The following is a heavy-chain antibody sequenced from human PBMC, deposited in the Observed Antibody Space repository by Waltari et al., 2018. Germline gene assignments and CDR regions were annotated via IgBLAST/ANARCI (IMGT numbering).Heavy chain of an antibody. Sequence: EVQLVESGGGLVQSGGSLRLSCAASGFTFSCYWMHWVRQAPGKGLVWVLRTHIDCRCTNYAYSVNGPFTISRDNAKDTLYLQLTSLGFEDSAMYYCARGWGGHVDYWGQGTLVTVSS. V-gene: IGHV3-74*02. CDR2: THIDCRCT. D-gene: IGHD3-16*01. CDR1: GFTFSCYW. CDR3: ARGWGGHVDY. J-gene: IGHJ4*02.